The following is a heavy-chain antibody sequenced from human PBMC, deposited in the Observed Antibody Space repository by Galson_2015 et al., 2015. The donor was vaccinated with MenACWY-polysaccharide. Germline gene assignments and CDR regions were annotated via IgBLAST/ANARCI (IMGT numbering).Heavy chain of an antibody. D-gene: IGHD1-1*01. CDR2: ITSTSSYI. CDR3: ARALTNFEH. V-gene: IGHV3-21*01. CDR1: GFTFSTYT. Sequence: SLRLSCAASGFTFSTYTMNWVRQAPGKGLEWVSSITSTSSYIYYADSVKGRFTISRDNAENSLYLQMNSLRAEDTAVYYCARALTNFEHWGQGTLVPVSS. J-gene: IGHJ4*02.